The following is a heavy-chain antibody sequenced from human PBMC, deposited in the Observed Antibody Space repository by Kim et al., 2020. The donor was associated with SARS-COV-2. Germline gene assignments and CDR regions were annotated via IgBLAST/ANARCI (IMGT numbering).Heavy chain of an antibody. J-gene: IGHJ4*02. CDR3: ARVSGSYGSYYFDY. Sequence: AASVKGRLTISRDDSKNSLYLQMNSLKTEDTAVYYCARVSGSYGSYYFDYWGQGTLVTVSS. D-gene: IGHD1-26*01. V-gene: IGHV3-72*01.